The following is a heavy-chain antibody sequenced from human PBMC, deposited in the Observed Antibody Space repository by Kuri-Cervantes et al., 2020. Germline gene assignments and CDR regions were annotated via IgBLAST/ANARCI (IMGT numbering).Heavy chain of an antibody. V-gene: IGHV3-23*01. CDR1: GFTFSSYA. Sequence: GGSLRLSCAASGFTFSSYAMSWVRQAPGKGLEWVSAISGSGGSTYYADSVKGRFTISRDNSKNTLYLQMNSLRAEDTAVCYCATGEWLSAVGAFDYWGQGTLVTVSS. D-gene: IGHD3-3*01. CDR2: ISGSGGST. CDR3: ATGEWLSAVGAFDY. J-gene: IGHJ4*02.